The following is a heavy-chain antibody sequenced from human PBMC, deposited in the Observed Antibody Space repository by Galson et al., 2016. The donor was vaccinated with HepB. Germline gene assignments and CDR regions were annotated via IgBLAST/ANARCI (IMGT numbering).Heavy chain of an antibody. V-gene: IGHV4-34*01. J-gene: IGHJ6*02. CDR1: GGSFSGYH. CDR2: INHSGST. Sequence: ETLSLTCAVSGGSFSGYHWTWIRQPPGKGLEWIGEINHSGSTNYNPSLKSRVTISVDTSKNRFSLRLSSVTAADTAVYYCARAAALRFFLKYGMDVWGQGTTVTVSS. CDR3: ARAAALRFFLKYGMDV. D-gene: IGHD3-3*01.